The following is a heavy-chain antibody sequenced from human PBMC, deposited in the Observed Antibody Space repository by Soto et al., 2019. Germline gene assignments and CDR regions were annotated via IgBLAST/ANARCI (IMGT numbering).Heavy chain of an antibody. D-gene: IGHD4-17*01. J-gene: IGHJ1*01. V-gene: IGHV3-30-3*01. CDR3: ARGGYGDSHAEYFQH. CDR1: GFTFSNYG. Sequence: QVQLVESGGGVVQPGRSLRLSCAASGFTFSNYGMHWVRQAPGKGLEWGALISYDGSSKDYADSVKGRFTISRDNSKSTHFLQMNSLRGEDTAVYYCARGGYGDSHAEYFQHWGQGTLVTVSS. CDR2: ISYDGSSK.